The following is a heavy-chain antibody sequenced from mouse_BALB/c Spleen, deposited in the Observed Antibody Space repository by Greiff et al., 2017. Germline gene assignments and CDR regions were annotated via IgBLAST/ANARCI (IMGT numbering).Heavy chain of an antibody. J-gene: IGHJ3*01. V-gene: IGHV1S22*01. CDR1: GYTFTSYW. Sequence: LQQPGSELVRPGASVKLSCKASGYTFTSYWMHWVKQRHGQGLEWIGNIYPGSGSTNYDEKFKSKGTLTVDTSSSTAYMHLNSLTSEDSAVYYCTRGGSGTGCAYGGQGTLVTVST. CDR2: IYPGSGST. D-gene: IGHD3-1*01. CDR3: TRGGSGTGCAY.